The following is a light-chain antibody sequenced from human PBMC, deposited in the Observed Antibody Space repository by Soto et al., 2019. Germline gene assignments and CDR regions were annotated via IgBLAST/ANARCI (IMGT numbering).Light chain of an antibody. CDR3: QQRSNWPLT. J-gene: IGKJ4*01. CDR2: DVS. CDR1: QNISNY. Sequence: IVLTQSPATLSLSPGKSASLSCRASQNISNYLIWYQQKPGQAPRLLIYDVSNRATGIPARFSGSGSGTDFTRTVRSLEPEAFAVYYCQQRSNWPLTFGGGTKVEIK. V-gene: IGKV3-11*01.